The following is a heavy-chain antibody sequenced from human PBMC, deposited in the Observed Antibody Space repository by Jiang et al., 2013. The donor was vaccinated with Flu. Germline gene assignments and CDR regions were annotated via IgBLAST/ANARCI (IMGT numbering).Heavy chain of an antibody. CDR1: GFTFSSYG. Sequence: SGGGVVQPGRSLRLSCAASGFTFSSYGMHWVRQAPGKGLEWVAVISSDGSNKYYADSVKGRFTISRDNSKNTLYLQMNSLRAEDTAVYYCAKELWFGELLFICDYWGQGTQVTVSS. J-gene: IGHJ4*02. CDR3: AKELWFGELLFICDY. D-gene: IGHD3-10*01. V-gene: IGHV3-30*18. CDR2: ISSDGSNK.